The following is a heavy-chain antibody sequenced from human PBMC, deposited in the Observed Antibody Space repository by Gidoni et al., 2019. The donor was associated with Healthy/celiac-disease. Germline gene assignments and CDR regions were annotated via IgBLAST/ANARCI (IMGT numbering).Heavy chain of an antibody. Sequence: QVQLQESGPGLVKPSGTLSLTCAVSGGSISSSNGWSWVRQPPGKGLGWIGEIYHSGRTNYNPSLKSRVTISVDKSKNQFSLKLSSVTAADTAVYYCARIPRVVAATLDSYYFDYWGQGTLVTVSS. CDR3: ARIPRVVAATLDSYYFDY. V-gene: IGHV4-4*02. CDR1: GGSISSSNG. J-gene: IGHJ4*02. D-gene: IGHD2-15*01. CDR2: IYHSGRT.